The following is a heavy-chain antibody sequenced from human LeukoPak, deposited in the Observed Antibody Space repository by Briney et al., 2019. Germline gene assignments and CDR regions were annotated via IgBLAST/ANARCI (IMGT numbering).Heavy chain of an antibody. Sequence: ASVKVSCKASGYTFTRYYMHWVRQAPGQGLEGMGWINPNSGGTNYAQKFQGRVTITRDTSLSTAYMELSRLRSDDTAVYYCARDSPSGEVLWFGEYSTETYYYCGMDVWGQGTTVTDSS. V-gene: IGHV1-2*02. CDR1: GYTFTRYY. D-gene: IGHD3-10*01. J-gene: IGHJ6*02. CDR3: ARDSPSGEVLWFGEYSTETYYYCGMDV. CDR2: INPNSGGT.